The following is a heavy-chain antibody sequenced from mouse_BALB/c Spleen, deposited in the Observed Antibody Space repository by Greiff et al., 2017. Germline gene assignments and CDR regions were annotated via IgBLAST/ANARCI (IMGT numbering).Heavy chain of an antibody. CDR1: GYTFTDYN. CDR2: IYPYNGGT. Sequence: VQLQQSGPELVKPGASVKISCKASGYTFTDYNMHWVKQSHGKSLEWIGYIYPYNGGTGYNQKFKSKATLTVDNSSSTAYMELRSLTSEDSAVYYCAYGNLYYAMDYWGQGTAVTVSS. CDR3: AYGNLYYAMDY. D-gene: IGHD2-1*01. V-gene: IGHV1S29*02. J-gene: IGHJ4*01.